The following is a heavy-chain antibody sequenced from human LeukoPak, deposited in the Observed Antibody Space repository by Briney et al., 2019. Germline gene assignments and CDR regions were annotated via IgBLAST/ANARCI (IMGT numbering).Heavy chain of an antibody. D-gene: IGHD5-12*01. J-gene: IGHJ4*02. Sequence: SGPTLVKTTQTLTLTCTFSGFSLSTSGVGVGWIRQPPGKALEWLALIYWDDDKRYSPSLKSRLTITKDTSKNQVVLTMTNMDPVDTATYYCAHSPNSPLSYSGYDYCFDYWGQGTLVTVSS. CDR2: IYWDDDK. V-gene: IGHV2-5*02. CDR1: GFSLSTSGVG. CDR3: AHSPNSPLSYSGYDYCFDY.